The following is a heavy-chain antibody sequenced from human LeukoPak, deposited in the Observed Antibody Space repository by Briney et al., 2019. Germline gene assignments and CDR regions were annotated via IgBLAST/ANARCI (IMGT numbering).Heavy chain of an antibody. D-gene: IGHD1-26*01. CDR1: GFTFSSYA. CDR2: ISSGGDTT. Sequence: PGGSLRLSCATSGFTFSSYAMTWVRQAPGKGLEWVSSISSGGDTTYYADSVKGRFTVSRDNSKNMSYLQMKSLRAEDTAVYYCVTQTYSESNMYYFDYWGQGTLVTVSS. J-gene: IGHJ4*02. V-gene: IGHV3-23*01. CDR3: VTQTYSESNMYYFDY.